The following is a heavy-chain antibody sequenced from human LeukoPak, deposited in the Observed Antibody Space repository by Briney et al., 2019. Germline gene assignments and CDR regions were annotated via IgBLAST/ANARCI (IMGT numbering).Heavy chain of an antibody. Sequence: PGGSLRLSCAASGFTFRSYSMNWLRQAPGKGLEWVSTISSHAIYIYYADSVKGRFTISRDNSENSVYLQMNSLRAEDTAVYYCATTPGAYYYYHMDVWGQGTTVTVSS. CDR2: ISSHAIYI. J-gene: IGHJ6*02. CDR1: GFTFRSYS. D-gene: IGHD3-10*01. V-gene: IGHV3-21*04. CDR3: ATTPGAYYYYHMDV.